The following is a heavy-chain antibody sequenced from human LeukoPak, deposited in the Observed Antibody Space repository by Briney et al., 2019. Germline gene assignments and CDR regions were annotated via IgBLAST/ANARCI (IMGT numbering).Heavy chain of an antibody. CDR2: NHNTGST. J-gene: IGHJ6*02. Sequence: PSETLSLTCTVPGGSISSFHWSWIRQPPGRGLEWIAFNHNTGSTNYNPSLNSRVTMSVDTSKNQVSLKLSSVTAADTAVYYCARHVHCSGGSCFRYGMDVWGQGTTVTVSS. CDR1: GGSISSFH. V-gene: IGHV4-59*08. CDR3: ARHVHCSGGSCFRYGMDV. D-gene: IGHD2-15*01.